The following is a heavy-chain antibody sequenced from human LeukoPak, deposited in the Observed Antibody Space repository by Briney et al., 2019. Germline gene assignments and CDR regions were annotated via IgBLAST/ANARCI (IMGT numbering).Heavy chain of an antibody. D-gene: IGHD3-10*01. Sequence: SVKVSCKASGGTFSSYAISWVRRAPGRGLEWMGGIIPIFGTANYAQKFQGRVTITADESTSTAYMELSSLRSEDTAVYYCARERLNYYGSGSYLWGQGTLVTVSS. J-gene: IGHJ4*02. CDR3: ARERLNYYGSGSYL. CDR2: IIPIFGTA. V-gene: IGHV1-69*13. CDR1: GGTFSSYA.